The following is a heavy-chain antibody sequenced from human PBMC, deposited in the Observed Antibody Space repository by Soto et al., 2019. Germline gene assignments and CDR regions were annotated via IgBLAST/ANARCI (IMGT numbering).Heavy chain of an antibody. V-gene: IGHV5-10-1*01. CDR1: GYSFTNYW. J-gene: IGHJ6*02. Sequence: GESLKISCKGSGYSFTNYWINWVRQMPGKGLEWMGRIEPGDSYTNYNPSFEGHVTISADKSSSTAYLQWSSLRASDAAMYYCASQGLFITSPLNFYDGLGVWGRGTTVTVS. D-gene: IGHD3-16*02. CDR2: IEPGDSYT. CDR3: ASQGLFITSPLNFYDGLGV.